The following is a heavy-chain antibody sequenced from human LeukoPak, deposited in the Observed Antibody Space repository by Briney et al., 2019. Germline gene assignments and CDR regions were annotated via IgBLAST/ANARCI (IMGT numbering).Heavy chain of an antibody. CDR3: ARGYSSPLDYYYMDV. CDR1: GVSISSYY. V-gene: IGHV4-59*01. CDR2: SYYSGST. J-gene: IGHJ6*03. Sequence: SETLSLTCTVSGVSISSYYWSWIRQPPGKGLEWLGYSYYSGSTNYNPSLRSRVTISVDTSKNQFSLKLSSVTAADTAVYYCARGYSSPLDYYYMDVWGKGTTVTVSS. D-gene: IGHD6-13*01.